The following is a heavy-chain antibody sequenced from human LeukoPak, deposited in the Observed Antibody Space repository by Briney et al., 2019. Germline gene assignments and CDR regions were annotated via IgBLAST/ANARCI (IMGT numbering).Heavy chain of an antibody. V-gene: IGHV3-7*01. CDR3: ARALCIWGGDCHYFDY. CDR1: GFTFSTYW. D-gene: IGHD2-21*01. Sequence: PGGSLRLSCAASGFTFSTYWMTWVRQAPGKGLEWVANIKEDGSEKYYVDSVKGRFTIPRDNAKNSLYLQMNSLRAEDTAVYYCARALCIWGGDCHYFDYWGQGTLVTVSS. CDR2: IKEDGSEK. J-gene: IGHJ4*02.